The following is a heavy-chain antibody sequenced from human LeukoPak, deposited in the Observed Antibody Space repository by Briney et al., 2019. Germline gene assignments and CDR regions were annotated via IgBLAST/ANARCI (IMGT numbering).Heavy chain of an antibody. CDR3: VREDNAFNI. J-gene: IGHJ3*02. Sequence: GGSLRLSCVASGFTFSSDFMHWIRQAPGEGLMYVSQISGDETYTNYADSVKGRFTISRDNAKNTLYLQMNSLRAEDTAVYYCVREDNAFNIWGQGTLVTVSS. CDR1: GFTFSSDF. V-gene: IGHV3-74*01. CDR2: ISGDETYT.